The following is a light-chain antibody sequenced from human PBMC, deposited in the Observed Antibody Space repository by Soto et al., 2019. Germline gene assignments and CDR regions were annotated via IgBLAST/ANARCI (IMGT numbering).Light chain of an antibody. Sequence: EIVLTQSPGTLSLSPGESATLSCRASRNMSSRYLAWYQQKSGQAPRLLIYSASTRATDIPDRFSGSGSETDFTLTISTLEPEDFAVYYCQQYGYSPNTFGQGTKLEIK. CDR3: QQYGYSPNT. CDR2: SAS. V-gene: IGKV3-20*01. CDR1: RNMSSRY. J-gene: IGKJ2*01.